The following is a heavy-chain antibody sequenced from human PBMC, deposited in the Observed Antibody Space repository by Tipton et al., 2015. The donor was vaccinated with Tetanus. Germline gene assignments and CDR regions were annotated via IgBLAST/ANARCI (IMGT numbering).Heavy chain of an antibody. CDR3: ARGGSYSYGPRGFDL. Sequence: LRLSCTVSGGSMSNNYWSWIRQPPGKGLEWIAYIFHSGSTNYSPSLKSRVAISMDTSKNQISLKLTSLTVADTAVYYCARGGSYSYGPRGFDLWGRGTLVTVSS. V-gene: IGHV4-59*12. CDR2: IFHSGST. CDR1: GGSMSNNY. D-gene: IGHD5-18*01. J-gene: IGHJ2*01.